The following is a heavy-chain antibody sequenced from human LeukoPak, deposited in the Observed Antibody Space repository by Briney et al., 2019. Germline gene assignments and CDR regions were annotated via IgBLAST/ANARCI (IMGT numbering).Heavy chain of an antibody. CDR2: IIPILGIA. V-gene: IGHV1-69*04. Sequence: SVKVSCKASGGTFSSYTISWVRQAPGQGLEWMGRIIPILGIANYAQKFQGRVTITADKSTSTAYMELSSLRSEDTAVYYCARDRGYCSSTSCYEWNWFDPWGQGTLVTVSS. J-gene: IGHJ5*02. D-gene: IGHD2-2*01. CDR1: GGTFSSYT. CDR3: ARDRGYCSSTSCYEWNWFDP.